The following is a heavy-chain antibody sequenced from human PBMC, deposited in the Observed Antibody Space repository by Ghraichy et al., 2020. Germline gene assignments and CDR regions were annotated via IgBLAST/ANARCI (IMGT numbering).Heavy chain of an antibody. CDR1: GFTFSNYA. J-gene: IGHJ6*02. Sequence: LSLTCAASGFTFSNYAMSWVRQAPGKGLEWVSIISGGSGSTYYADSVKGRFTISRDNSKNTLYLQMNSLRAEDTAVYYCAKDQWAHTSQRLWTENDMDVWGQGTTVTVSS. D-gene: IGHD3/OR15-3a*01. CDR3: AKDQWAHTSQRLWTENDMDV. CDR2: ISGGSGST. V-gene: IGHV3-23*01.